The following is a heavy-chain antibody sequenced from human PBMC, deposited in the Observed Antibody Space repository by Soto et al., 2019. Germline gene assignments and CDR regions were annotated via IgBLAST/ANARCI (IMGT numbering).Heavy chain of an antibody. Sequence: EVQLVESGGGLVKPGGSLGLSCAASGFTLNDVWMHWVRQAPGKGLEWVGRIKSKPDDVTTDYAEPVKGRFTISRDESKNTLYPQKNSLKSEVTAVYYCNASGDFSGGQTPLWGQGALVTVSS. J-gene: IGHJ4*02. CDR2: IKSKPDDVTT. D-gene: IGHD3-3*01. CDR1: GFTLNDVW. V-gene: IGHV3-15*07. CDR3: NASGDFSGGQTPL.